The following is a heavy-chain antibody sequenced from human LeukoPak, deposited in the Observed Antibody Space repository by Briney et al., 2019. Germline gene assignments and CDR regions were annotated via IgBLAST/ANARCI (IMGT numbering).Heavy chain of an antibody. V-gene: IGHV3-7*01. J-gene: IGHJ6*02. D-gene: IGHD3-10*01. CDR2: IKQDGSEK. CDR3: ASYGSGSYYIPLYYYYYGMDV. Sequence: GGSLRLSCAASGFTFSSYWMSWVRQAPGKGLEWVANIKQDGSEKYYVDSVKGRFTISRDNAKNSLYLQMNSLRAEDTAVYYCASYGSGSYYIPLYYYYYGMDVWGQGTTATVSS. CDR1: GFTFSSYW.